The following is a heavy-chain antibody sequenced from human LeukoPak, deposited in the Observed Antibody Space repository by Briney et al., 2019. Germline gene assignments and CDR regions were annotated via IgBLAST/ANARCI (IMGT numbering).Heavy chain of an antibody. Sequence: SQTLSLTCTVSGGSISSGGYYWSWIRQHPGKGLEWIGYIYYSGSTYYNPSLKSRVTISVDTSKNQFSLKLSSVAAADTAVYYCARQIPYYYDSSGRGAFDIWGQGTMVTVSS. J-gene: IGHJ3*02. CDR2: IYYSGST. CDR1: GGSISSGGYY. V-gene: IGHV4-31*03. D-gene: IGHD3-22*01. CDR3: ARQIPYYYDSSGRGAFDI.